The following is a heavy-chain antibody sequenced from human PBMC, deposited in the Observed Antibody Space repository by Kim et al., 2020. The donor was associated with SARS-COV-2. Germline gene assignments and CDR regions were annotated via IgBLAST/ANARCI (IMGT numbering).Heavy chain of an antibody. Sequence: GGSLRLSCAASGFTFSSYSMNWVRQAPGKGLEWVSYISSSSSTIYYADSVKGRFTISRDNAKNSLYLQMNSLREEDTAVYYCARDGVGISTTVTIPHIDCWGQGTLVTVSS. J-gene: IGHJ4*02. D-gene: IGHD4-17*01. CDR1: GFTFSSYS. CDR3: ARDGVGISTTVTIPHIDC. V-gene: IGHV3-48*02. CDR2: ISSSSSTI.